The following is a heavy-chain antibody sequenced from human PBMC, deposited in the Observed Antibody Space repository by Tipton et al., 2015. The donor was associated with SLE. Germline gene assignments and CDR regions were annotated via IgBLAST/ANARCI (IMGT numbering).Heavy chain of an antibody. Sequence: TLSLTCTVSGGSIASGGSYWSWIRQHPGKDLEWIGYIYYSGSTNYNPSLKSRVTISVDTSKNQFSLKLSSVTAADTAVYYCARGSAVITSGYYYYYMDVWGKGTTVTVSS. CDR2: IYYSGST. CDR1: GGSIASGGSY. D-gene: IGHD3-22*01. CDR3: ARGSAVITSGYYYYYMDV. V-gene: IGHV4-61*08. J-gene: IGHJ6*03.